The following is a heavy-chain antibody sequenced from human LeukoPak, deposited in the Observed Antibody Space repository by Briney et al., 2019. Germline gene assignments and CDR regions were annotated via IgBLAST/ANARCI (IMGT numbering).Heavy chain of an antibody. CDR1: GFTFSSYT. CDR2: ISGGSTII. V-gene: IGHV3-48*02. CDR3: ARGSGTVLGVN. Sequence: GGSLSLSCVASGFTFSSYTMNWVRQAPGKGLEWVSYISGGSTIIYYADSVKGRFTISRDNAKNSLYLQMHNLRDEDTAVYYCARGSGTVLGVNWGQGTLVTVSS. D-gene: IGHD3-16*01. J-gene: IGHJ4*02.